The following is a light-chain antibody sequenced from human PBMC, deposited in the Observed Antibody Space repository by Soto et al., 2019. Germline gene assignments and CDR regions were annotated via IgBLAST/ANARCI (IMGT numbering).Light chain of an antibody. V-gene: IGKV1-17*03. Sequence: DIQMTQSPSAMSASVGDRVTITCRASQGISIYLAWFQQKPGKVPERLIYAASSLLSGVPSRFSGSGSGTEFTLTISSLQPEDFATYYCLQHNAYPWTFGQGTKVEIK. J-gene: IGKJ1*01. CDR2: AAS. CDR3: LQHNAYPWT. CDR1: QGISIY.